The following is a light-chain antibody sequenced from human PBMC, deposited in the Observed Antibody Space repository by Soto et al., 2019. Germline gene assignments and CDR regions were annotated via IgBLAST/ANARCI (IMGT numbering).Light chain of an antibody. CDR1: QSVSSSY. V-gene: IGKV3-20*01. CDR3: QQYGSSQS. J-gene: IGKJ1*01. CDR2: GAS. Sequence: EIVLTQSPGTLSLSPGERATLSCRASQSVSSSYLAWYQQKPDQAPRLLIYGASSRATGIPDRVSGSGSGTDFTLTISRLEPEDFAVYYCQQYGSSQSFGQGTKVEIK.